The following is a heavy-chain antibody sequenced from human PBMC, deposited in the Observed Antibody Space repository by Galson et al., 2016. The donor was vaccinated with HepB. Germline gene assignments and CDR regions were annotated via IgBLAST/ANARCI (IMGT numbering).Heavy chain of an antibody. CDR1: GFIFRNYW. J-gene: IGHJ4*02. CDR2: INRDGSEK. CDR3: ARAMSGSYDF. V-gene: IGHV3-7*01. D-gene: IGHD1-26*01. Sequence: SLRLSCAASGFIFRNYWMTWARQAPGKGLEWVANINRDGSEKYYMHSVRGRFTISRDSAKNLVFLQMNSLRAVDTAVYHCARAMSGSYDFWGQGILVTVSS.